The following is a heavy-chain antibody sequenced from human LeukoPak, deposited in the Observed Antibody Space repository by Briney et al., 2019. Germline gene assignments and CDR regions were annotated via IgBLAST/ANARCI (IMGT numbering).Heavy chain of an antibody. Sequence: ASVKVSCKASGYTFTSYYMHWVRQAPGQGLEWMGIINPSGGSTSYAQKFQGRVTMTRDTSTSTVYMELSSLRSEDTAVYYWARVRGDGYNYVGIDYWGQGTLVTVSS. CDR2: INPSGGST. CDR1: GYTFTSYY. V-gene: IGHV1-46*01. D-gene: IGHD5-24*01. J-gene: IGHJ4*02. CDR3: ARVRGDGYNYVGIDY.